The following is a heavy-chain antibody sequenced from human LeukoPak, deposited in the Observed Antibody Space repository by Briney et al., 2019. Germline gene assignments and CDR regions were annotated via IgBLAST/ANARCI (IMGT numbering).Heavy chain of an antibody. D-gene: IGHD6-13*01. V-gene: IGHV4-39*07. CDR2: IYYSGST. J-gene: IGHJ3*02. CDR3: ARSSSKKWYSSSWYLDAFDI. Sequence: PSETLSLTCTVSGGSISSSSYYWGWIRQPPGKGLEWIGSIYYSGSTYYNPSLKSRVTISVDTSKNQFSLKLSSVTAADTAVYYCARSSSKKWYSSSWYLDAFDIWGQGTMVTVSS. CDR1: GGSISSSSYY.